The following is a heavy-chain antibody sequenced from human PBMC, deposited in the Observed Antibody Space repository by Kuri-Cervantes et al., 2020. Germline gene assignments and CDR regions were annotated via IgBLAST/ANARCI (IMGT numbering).Heavy chain of an antibody. V-gene: IGHV1-18*01. CDR3: ARDWSTVGGMDV. Sequence: ASVKVSCKASGYTFTSYGISWVRQAPGQGLEWMGWISAYNGNTNYAQKLQGRVTMTRDTSISTAYMELSRLRSDDTAVYYCARDWSTVGGMDVWGRGTTVTVSS. CDR2: ISAYNGNT. D-gene: IGHD4-23*01. J-gene: IGHJ6*02. CDR1: GYTFTSYG.